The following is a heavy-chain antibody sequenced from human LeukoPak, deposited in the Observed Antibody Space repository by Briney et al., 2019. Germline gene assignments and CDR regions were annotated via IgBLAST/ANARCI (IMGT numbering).Heavy chain of an antibody. V-gene: IGHV3-7*01. CDR1: GFTFSSYW. D-gene: IGHD2-2*03. Sequence: PGGSLRLSCAASGFTFSSYWMSWVRQAPGKGLEWVANIKQDGSEKNYVDSVKGRLTISRDNAKNSLYLQMNSLRAEDTAVYYCARVTVDIVVVPAAAGTFYYYYYMDVWGKGTTVTVSS. J-gene: IGHJ6*03. CDR3: ARVTVDIVVVPAAAGTFYYYYYMDV. CDR2: IKQDGSEK.